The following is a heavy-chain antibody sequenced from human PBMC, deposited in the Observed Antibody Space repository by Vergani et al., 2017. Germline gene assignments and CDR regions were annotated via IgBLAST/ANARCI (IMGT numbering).Heavy chain of an antibody. CDR1: GGSISSSSYY. CDR3: ARGYDYVWGSYRAFDY. Sequence: QLQLQESGPGLVKPSETLSLTCTVAGGSISSSSYYWGWIRQPPGKGLEWIGSIDYSGSTYYNPSLKSRVTISVDTSKSQFSLQLSSVTAADTAVYYCARGYDYVWGSYRAFDYWGQGTLVTVSS. J-gene: IGHJ4*02. V-gene: IGHV4-39*01. CDR2: IDYSGST. D-gene: IGHD3-16*01.